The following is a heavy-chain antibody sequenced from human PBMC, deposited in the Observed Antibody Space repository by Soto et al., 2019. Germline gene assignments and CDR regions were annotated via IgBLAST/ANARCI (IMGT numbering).Heavy chain of an antibody. D-gene: IGHD3-22*01. CDR3: VRAIGHYGMDV. CDR1: GFIFSNCW. Sequence: EVQLVESGGGLVQPGGSLRLSCVASGFIFSNCWMYWVRQAPGMGLVWVSHINSDGSYTTYADSVKGRFTISRDNAKNTLDLQMNSLRAEDTAVYYCVRAIGHYGMDVWGRRTPVTVSS. J-gene: IGHJ6*02. V-gene: IGHV3-74*01. CDR2: INSDGSYT.